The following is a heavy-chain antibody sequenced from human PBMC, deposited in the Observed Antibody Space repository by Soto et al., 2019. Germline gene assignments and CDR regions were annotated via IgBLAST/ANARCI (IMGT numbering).Heavy chain of an antibody. CDR1: GYSISRGYY. Sequence: PSETLSRTCAVSGYSISRGYYWCWIRQPPGKGLEWIGSIYHSGSTYYNPSLKSRVTISVDTSKNQFSLKLSSVTAADTAVYYCARDTWGITMVRGVISGGMDVWGQGTTVTVSS. CDR3: ARDTWGITMVRGVISGGMDV. CDR2: IYHSGST. D-gene: IGHD3-10*01. J-gene: IGHJ6*02. V-gene: IGHV4-38-2*02.